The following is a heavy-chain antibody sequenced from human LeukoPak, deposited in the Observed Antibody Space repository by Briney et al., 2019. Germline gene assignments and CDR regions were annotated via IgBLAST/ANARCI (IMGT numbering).Heavy chain of an antibody. D-gene: IGHD3-10*01. CDR1: GYTCTSYY. CDR3: ARMLGRRVVYGSGRPYYGMDV. Sequence: ASVKVSCKASGYTCTSYYMHWVRQAPGQGLEWLGIINPSGGSTSYAQKFQGRVTMTRDTSTSTVYMELSSLRSEDTAVYYCARMLGRRVVYGSGRPYYGMDVWGQGTTVTVSS. J-gene: IGHJ6*02. V-gene: IGHV1-46*01. CDR2: INPSGGST.